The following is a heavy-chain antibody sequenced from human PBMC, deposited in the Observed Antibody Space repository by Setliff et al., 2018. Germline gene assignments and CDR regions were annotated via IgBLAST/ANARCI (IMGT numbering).Heavy chain of an antibody. CDR1: GFTFGTSW. CDR2: IKADGSER. CDR3: VPGRGS. V-gene: IGHV3-7*01. D-gene: IGHD6-25*01. Sequence: PGGSLRLSCSASGFTFGTSWMSGVRHVPGKGLEWVANIKADGSERFYGDSVRGRFIASRDNAKNSLFLQIIDLRVEDTAVYYCVPGRGSWGQGALVTVSS. J-gene: IGHJ5*02.